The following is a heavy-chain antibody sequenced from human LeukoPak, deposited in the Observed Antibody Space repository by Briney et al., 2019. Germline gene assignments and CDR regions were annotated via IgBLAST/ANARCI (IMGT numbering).Heavy chain of an antibody. V-gene: IGHV3-48*01. J-gene: IGHJ4*02. CDR2: ISGGGGTI. CDR3: ARNQEIDYYDSSGFYWGVEY. D-gene: IGHD3-22*01. Sequence: QTGGSLRLSCAASGFTFSAYSMNWVRQAPGKGLEWVSFISGGGGTIYYADSVKGRFTISRDNAKNSLHLQMDSLRVEDTAVYYCARNQEIDYYDSSGFYWGVEYWGQGTLVTVSS. CDR1: GFTFSAYS.